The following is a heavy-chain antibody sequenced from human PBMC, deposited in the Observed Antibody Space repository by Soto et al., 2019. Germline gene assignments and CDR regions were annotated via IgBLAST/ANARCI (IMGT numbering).Heavy chain of an antibody. CDR1: GFMVSSYT. Sequence: GGSLRVSCTASGFMVSSYTMNWVRQAPGKGLEWVSSVSFRGDIYYADSLEGRFTISRDDAKNSLYLQMNSLRAEDTAVYYCARGCSSASCYYYWGQGPLVTVSS. J-gene: IGHJ4*02. D-gene: IGHD2-2*01. V-gene: IGHV3-21*01. CDR2: VSFRGDI. CDR3: ARGCSSASCYYY.